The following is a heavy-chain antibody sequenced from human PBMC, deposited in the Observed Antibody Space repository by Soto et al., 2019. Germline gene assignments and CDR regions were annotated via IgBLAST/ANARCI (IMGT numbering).Heavy chain of an antibody. CDR1: GFTFSSYS. D-gene: IGHD3-3*01. J-gene: IGHJ4*02. V-gene: IGHV3-21*01. CDR3: ASGVFGLVSPVIGGY. CDR2: ISRTSNYI. Sequence: GVSLRLSCAASGFTFSSYSMNWVRQAPGKGLEWVSSISRTSNYIYYTDSVKGRFTISRDNAKNSIYLQMNSLRAEDTATYYCASGVFGLVSPVIGGYWGQGTLVTVSS.